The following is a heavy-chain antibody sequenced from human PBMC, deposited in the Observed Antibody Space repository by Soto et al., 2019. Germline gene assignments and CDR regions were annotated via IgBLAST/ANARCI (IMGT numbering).Heavy chain of an antibody. Sequence: QGQLVQSGGEVTKPGASVKVSCNSSGYTFTSYGISWVRQAPGQGLEWMGWISPYSGHTKESQKVQGRVTLTTETSTGTAYMELTNLASDYTAVYYCARDRCTTAKCYTHHLDVWGQGTTVIVSS. J-gene: IGHJ6*02. D-gene: IGHD2-8*01. CDR1: GYTFTSYG. V-gene: IGHV1-18*04. CDR2: ISPYSGHT. CDR3: ARDRCTTAKCYTHHLDV.